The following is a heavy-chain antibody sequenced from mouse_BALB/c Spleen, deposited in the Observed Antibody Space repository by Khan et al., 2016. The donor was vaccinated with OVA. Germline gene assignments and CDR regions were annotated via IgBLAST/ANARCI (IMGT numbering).Heavy chain of an antibody. CDR2: INPTTGFS. CDR1: GYTFTTHW. Sequence: VRLQQSGAERAKPGASVKMSCKASGYTFTTHWMHWVKQRPGQVLEWIGYINPTTGFSEFNHKFKDKATLTADTSSSTAYMQLSSLTSEDSAVYYCARVGYAYAMDYWGQGTSVTVSS. J-gene: IGHJ4*01. D-gene: IGHD2-14*01. CDR3: ARVGYAYAMDY. V-gene: IGHV1-7*01.